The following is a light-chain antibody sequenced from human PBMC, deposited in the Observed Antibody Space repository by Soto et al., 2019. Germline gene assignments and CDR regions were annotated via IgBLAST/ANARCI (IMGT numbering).Light chain of an antibody. V-gene: IGLV2-8*01. CDR1: SSDVGAYNY. CDR3: AAWDDSLNAHYV. Sequence: QSALTQPPSASGSPGQSVTISCTGTSSDVGAYNYVSWYQQHPGKAPKLVIFEVSKRPSGVPDRFSGSKSGNTASLTVSRLQSEDEADYYCAAWDDSLNAHYVFGTGTKVTVL. CDR2: EVS. J-gene: IGLJ1*01.